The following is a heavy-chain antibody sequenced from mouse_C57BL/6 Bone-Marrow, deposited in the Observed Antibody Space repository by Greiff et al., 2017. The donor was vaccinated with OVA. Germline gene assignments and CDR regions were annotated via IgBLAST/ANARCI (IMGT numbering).Heavy chain of an antibody. Sequence: VQLVESGPELVKPGASVKLSCKASGYTFTSYDINWVKQRPGQGLEWIGWIYPRDGSTKYNEKFKGKATLTVDTSSSTAYMELHSLTSEDSAVYFCARSGDHGSSYVGYFDVWGTGTTVTVSS. CDR2: IYPRDGST. CDR1: GYTFTSYD. D-gene: IGHD1-1*01. CDR3: ARSGDHGSSYVGYFDV. J-gene: IGHJ1*03. V-gene: IGHV1-85*01.